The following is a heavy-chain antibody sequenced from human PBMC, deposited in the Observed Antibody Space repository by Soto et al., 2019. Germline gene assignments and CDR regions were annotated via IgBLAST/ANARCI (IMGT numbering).Heavy chain of an antibody. Sequence: QVQLQQWGAGLLKPSETLSLTCAVYGGSFSGYYWTWIRQPPGTGLEWIGEINHSGSTNYNPSLKSRVTISVDTSKTQFSLKLTSVTAAHAAVYYCARDKITGLFDYWGQGTRVTVSS. D-gene: IGHD2-8*02. CDR2: INHSGST. CDR3: ARDKITGLFDY. J-gene: IGHJ4*02. V-gene: IGHV4-34*01. CDR1: GGSFSGYY.